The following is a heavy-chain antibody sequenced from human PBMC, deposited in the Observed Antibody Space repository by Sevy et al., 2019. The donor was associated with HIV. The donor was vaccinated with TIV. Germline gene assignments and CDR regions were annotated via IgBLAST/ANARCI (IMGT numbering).Heavy chain of an antibody. CDR2: INHSGST. CDR1: GGSFSGYY. CDR3: ARGKFITMVRGVIGWFDP. V-gene: IGHV4-34*01. Sequence: SETLSLTCAVYGGSFSGYYWSWIRQPPGKGLEWIGEINHSGSTNNNPSLKSRVTISVDTSKNQFSLKLSSVTAADTAVYYCARGKFITMVRGVIGWFDPWGQGTLVTVSS. D-gene: IGHD3-10*01. J-gene: IGHJ5*02.